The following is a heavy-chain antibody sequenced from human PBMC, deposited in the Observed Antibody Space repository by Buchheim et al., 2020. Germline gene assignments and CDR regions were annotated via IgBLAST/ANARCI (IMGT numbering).Heavy chain of an antibody. D-gene: IGHD3-9*01. J-gene: IGHJ6*02. CDR2: IDPSDSYT. V-gene: IGHV5-10-1*03. CDR3: ATDSFYDILTGIYYYYGMDV. Sequence: EVQLVQSGAEVKKPGESLRISCKGSGYSFTSYWISWVRQMPGKGLEWMGRIDPSDSYTDYSPSFQGHVTIPADKSISTAYLQWSSLKASDTAMYYCATDSFYDILTGIYYYYGMDVWSQGTT. CDR1: GYSFTSYW.